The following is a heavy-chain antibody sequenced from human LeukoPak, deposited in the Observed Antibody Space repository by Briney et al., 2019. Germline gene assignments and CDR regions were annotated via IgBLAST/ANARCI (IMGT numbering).Heavy chain of an antibody. CDR3: ARDGRAVAGNGGVDAFDI. D-gene: IGHD6-19*01. CDR2: ISGSTGST. J-gene: IGHJ3*02. CDR1: GFTFSNYA. Sequence: LAGPSLRPSCAASGFTFSNYAMNSARQAPGKWLEWVSLISGSTGSTYYADSVKGRCSISRDSSKNTVYLQMNSLRAEDKAVYYCARDGRAVAGNGGVDAFDIWGQGTMVTVSS. V-gene: IGHV3-23*01.